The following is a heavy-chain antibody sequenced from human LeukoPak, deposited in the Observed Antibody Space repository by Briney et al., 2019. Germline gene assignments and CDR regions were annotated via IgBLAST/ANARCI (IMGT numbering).Heavy chain of an antibody. D-gene: IGHD3/OR15-3a*01. CDR2: ISSSSRFI. Sequence: GGSLRLSCAASGFTFNSYSVNWFRQAPGKGLEWVSSISSSSRFIYYADSVKGRFTISRDNAKNSVYLQMNSLRLEDTAVYYCARTGLGMYSFDYWGQGTLVTVSS. J-gene: IGHJ4*02. V-gene: IGHV3-21*01. CDR1: GFTFNSYS. CDR3: ARTGLGMYSFDY.